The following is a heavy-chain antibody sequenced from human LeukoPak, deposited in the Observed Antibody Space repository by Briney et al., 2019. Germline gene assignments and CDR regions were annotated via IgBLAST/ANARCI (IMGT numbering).Heavy chain of an antibody. Sequence: ASVKVSCKASGYTFTSYDINWVRQATGQGLEWMGWMNPNSGNTGYAQKFQGRVTMTRNTSISTACMELSSLRSEDTAVYYCAREFYGRLVRNLDYYYGMAVWGQGTTVTVSS. V-gene: IGHV1-8*01. CDR3: AREFYGRLVRNLDYYYGMAV. D-gene: IGHD6-19*01. CDR1: GYTFTSYD. CDR2: MNPNSGNT. J-gene: IGHJ6*02.